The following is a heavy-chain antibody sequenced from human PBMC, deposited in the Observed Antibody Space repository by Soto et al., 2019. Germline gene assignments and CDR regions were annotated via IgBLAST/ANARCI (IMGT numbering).Heavy chain of an antibody. D-gene: IGHD2-21*02. J-gene: IGHJ3*02. CDR3: ASAYCGGDCYSLGDAFDI. V-gene: IGHV3-11*01. Sequence: GGSLRLSCAASGFTFSDYYMSWIRQAPGKGLEWVSYISSSGSSIYYADSVKGRFTISRDNAKNSLYLQMNSLRAEDTAVYYCASAYCGGDCYSLGDAFDIWGQGTMVTVSS. CDR1: GFTFSDYY. CDR2: ISSSGSSI.